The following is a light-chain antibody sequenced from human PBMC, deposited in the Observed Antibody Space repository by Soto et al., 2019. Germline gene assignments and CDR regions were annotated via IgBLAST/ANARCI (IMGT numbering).Light chain of an antibody. Sequence: QSALTQPASVSGSPGQSITISCTGNSSDVGGYNYVSWYQQHPGKVPNLIIYEVSNRPSGVSNRFSGSKSGNTASLTISGLQAEDEADYYCRSYTTSSTLLFGGGTKLTVL. V-gene: IGLV2-14*01. CDR1: SSDVGGYNY. CDR2: EVS. J-gene: IGLJ2*01. CDR3: RSYTTSSTLL.